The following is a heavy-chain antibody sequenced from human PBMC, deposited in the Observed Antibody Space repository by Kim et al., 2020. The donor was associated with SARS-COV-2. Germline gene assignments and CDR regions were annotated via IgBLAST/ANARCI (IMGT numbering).Heavy chain of an antibody. D-gene: IGHD3-10*01. CDR2: IKSKTDGGTT. Sequence: GGSLRLSCAASGFTFSNAWMSWVRQAPGKGLEWVGRIKSKTDGGTTDYAAPVKGRFTISRDDSKNTLYLQMNSLKTEDTAVYYCTTEGGGSGSYSPNDYWGQGTLVTVSS. V-gene: IGHV3-15*01. CDR3: TTEGGGSGSYSPNDY. J-gene: IGHJ4*02. CDR1: GFTFSNAW.